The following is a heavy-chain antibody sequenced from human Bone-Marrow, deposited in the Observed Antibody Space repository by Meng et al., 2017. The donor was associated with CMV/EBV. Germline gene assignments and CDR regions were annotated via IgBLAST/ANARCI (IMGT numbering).Heavy chain of an antibody. Sequence: SLKISCVASGFSLDDYAMHWVRQAPGKGLEWVSGISWNSGRIGYADSVKGRFTISRDNDKKSLYLQMNSRRAEDTALYYCAKDPTYYINPGGGMDVWGQGTTVTVSS. V-gene: IGHV3-9*01. CDR1: GFSLDDYA. D-gene: IGHD3-22*01. CDR3: AKDPTYYINPGGGMDV. J-gene: IGHJ6*02. CDR2: ISWNSGRI.